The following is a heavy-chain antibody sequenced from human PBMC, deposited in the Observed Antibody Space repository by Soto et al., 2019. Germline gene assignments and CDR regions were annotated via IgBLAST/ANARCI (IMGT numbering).Heavy chain of an antibody. CDR3: ARDGIVGARTYYYGMDV. D-gene: IGHD1-26*01. CDR2: IIPIFGTA. Sequence: QVQLVQSGAEVKKPGSSVKVSCKASGGTFSSYAISWVRQAPGQGLEWMGGIIPIFGTANYAQKFQGRVTITADESTSTAYMELSSLRSEDTAVYYCARDGIVGARTYYYGMDVWGQGTTVTVSS. CDR1: GGTFSSYA. V-gene: IGHV1-69*12. J-gene: IGHJ6*02.